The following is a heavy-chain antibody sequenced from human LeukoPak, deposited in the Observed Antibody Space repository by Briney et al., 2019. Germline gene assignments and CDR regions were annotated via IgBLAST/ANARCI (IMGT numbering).Heavy chain of an antibody. CDR1: GFFFSSYA. CDR3: ARSAVYGSSCFDY. Sequence: LGGVLILSCAASGFFFSSYAMYLVRPAARGGVEYGSAISSNGGSTYYAVSVNGRFTISRDNSKNTLYLQMGSLRAEDMAVYYCARSAVYGSSCFDYWGQGTLVTVSS. D-gene: IGHD3-10*01. J-gene: IGHJ4*02. V-gene: IGHV3-64*02. CDR2: ISSNGGST.